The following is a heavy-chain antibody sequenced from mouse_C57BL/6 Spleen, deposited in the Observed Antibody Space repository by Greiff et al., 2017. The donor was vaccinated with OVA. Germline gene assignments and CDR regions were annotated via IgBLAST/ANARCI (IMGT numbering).Heavy chain of an antibody. CDR3: TRYDDGYSDWYFDV. D-gene: IGHD2-3*01. Sequence: QVQLQQSGAELVRPGASVTLSCKASGYTFTDYEMHWVKQTPVHGLEWIGAIDPETGGTAYNQKFKGKAILTADKSSSTAYMELRSLTSEDSAVYYCTRYDDGYSDWYFDVWGTGTTVTVSS. J-gene: IGHJ1*03. CDR1: GYTFTDYE. CDR2: IDPETGGT. V-gene: IGHV1-15*01.